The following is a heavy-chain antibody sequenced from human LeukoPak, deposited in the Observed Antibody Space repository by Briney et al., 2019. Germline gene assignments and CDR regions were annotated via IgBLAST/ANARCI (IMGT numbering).Heavy chain of an antibody. V-gene: IGHV3-74*01. J-gene: IGHJ4*02. Sequence: GGSLRLSCAASGFTFSSYWMHWVRQAPGKGLVWVSRINSEGGGTTYADSVKGRFTISRDNAKNTLYLQVNSLRAEDTAVYYCARDSALSSSWYKGIDYWGQGTLVTVSS. CDR3: ARDSALSSSWYKGIDY. CDR1: GFTFSSYW. CDR2: INSEGGGT. D-gene: IGHD6-13*01.